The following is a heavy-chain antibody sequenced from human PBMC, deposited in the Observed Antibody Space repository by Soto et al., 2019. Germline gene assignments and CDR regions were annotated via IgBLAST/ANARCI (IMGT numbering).Heavy chain of an antibody. D-gene: IGHD3-22*01. J-gene: IGHJ3*02. CDR2: IIPIFGTA. CDR3: AREGPTMIVAVLGAFDI. V-gene: IGHV1-69*06. CDR1: GGTFSSYA. Sequence: QVQLVQSGAEVKKPGSSVKVSCKASGGTFSSYAISWVRQAPGQGLEWMGGIIPIFGTANYAQKFQGRVTITADKSTSTAYMELSSLRSEDTAVYYCAREGPTMIVAVLGAFDIWGQGTMVTVSS.